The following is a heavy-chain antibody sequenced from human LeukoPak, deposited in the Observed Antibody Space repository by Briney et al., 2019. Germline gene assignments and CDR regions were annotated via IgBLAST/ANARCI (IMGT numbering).Heavy chain of an antibody. J-gene: IGHJ4*02. CDR1: GFTFSDYY. Sequence: GGSLRLSCAASGFTFSDYYMSWIRQAPGKGLEWVSYISSSGSTIYYADSVKGRFTISRDNAKNSLYLQMNSLRAEDAAVYYCATQFTTVVTPSITLGYWGQGTLVTVSS. CDR2: ISSSGSTI. CDR3: ATQFTTVVTPSITLGY. V-gene: IGHV3-11*01. D-gene: IGHD4-23*01.